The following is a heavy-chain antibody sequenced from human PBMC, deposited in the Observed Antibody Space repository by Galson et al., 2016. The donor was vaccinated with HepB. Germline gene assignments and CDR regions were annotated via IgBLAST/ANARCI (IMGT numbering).Heavy chain of an antibody. Sequence: SVKVSCKASGYAFITFYMHWVRQAPGQGLEWMGITNPASGSTDYAQKFQGRVTMTSDTSTSTVYMELSSLRSEDTAVYYCARAVRGDCVSPTSVLERDHRGQGTLITVSS. CDR1: GYAFITFY. V-gene: IGHV1-46*01. J-gene: IGHJ4*02. D-gene: IGHD2-21*02. CDR2: TNPASGST. CDR3: ARAVRGDCVSPTSVLERDH.